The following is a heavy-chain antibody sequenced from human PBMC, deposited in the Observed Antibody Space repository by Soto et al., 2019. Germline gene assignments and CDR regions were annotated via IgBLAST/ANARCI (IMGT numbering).Heavy chain of an antibody. D-gene: IGHD4-17*01. CDR1: GGSFTSTNYF. CDR3: TYGDSPSQQYYFDY. Sequence: ASETLSLTCTVSGGSFTSTNYFWGWIRQPPGKGLEWIGYMNYNGNTFYSPSLKSRVTISVDTSKNRVSLDLSSVTAADTAVYYCTYGDSPSQQYYFDYWGQGTLVTVSS. V-gene: IGHV4-39*01. J-gene: IGHJ4*02. CDR2: MNYNGNT.